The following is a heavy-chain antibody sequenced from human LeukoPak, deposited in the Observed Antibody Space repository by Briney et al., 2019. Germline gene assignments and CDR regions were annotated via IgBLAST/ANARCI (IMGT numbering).Heavy chain of an antibody. Sequence: ASVKVSCKASGYTFTGYYMHWVRQAPGQGLEWMGWINPNSGGTNYAQKFQGRVTMTRDTSISTAYMELSRLRSDDTAVYYCARERIAVAGTTYYYYYGMDVWGQGTTVTVSS. D-gene: IGHD6-19*01. V-gene: IGHV1-2*02. J-gene: IGHJ6*02. CDR1: GYTFTGYY. CDR2: INPNSGGT. CDR3: ARERIAVAGTTYYYYYGMDV.